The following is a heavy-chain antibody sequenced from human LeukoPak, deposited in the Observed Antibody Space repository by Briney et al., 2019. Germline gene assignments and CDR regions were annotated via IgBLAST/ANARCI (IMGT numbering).Heavy chain of an antibody. V-gene: IGHV1-24*01. CDR3: ATVRDDGIAAAGFLI. Sequence: GSSVTVSCKVSGYTLTELSMHWVRPAPGKGLEWMGGFYPEDGETIYAQKFQGRVTMPEHTSTDTASMELSGLRSEDTAVYDCATVRDDGIAAAGFLIWGQGALVTVSS. D-gene: IGHD6-13*01. J-gene: IGHJ4*02. CDR1: GYTLTELS. CDR2: FYPEDGET.